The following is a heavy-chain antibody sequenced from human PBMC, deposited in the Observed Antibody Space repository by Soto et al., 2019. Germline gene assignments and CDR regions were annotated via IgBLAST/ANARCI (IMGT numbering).Heavy chain of an antibody. CDR1: GFTFSSYA. D-gene: IGHD1-1*01. Sequence: GGSLRLSCAASGFTFSSYAVSWVRQAPGKGLEWVSTISAGGGSTYYADSVKGRFTISRDNSKNTLYLQMNSLRAEDTAVYYCAKGGTGRAEYFQLWGQGTLVTVSS. CDR3: AKGGTGRAEYFQL. CDR2: ISAGGGST. J-gene: IGHJ1*01. V-gene: IGHV3-23*01.